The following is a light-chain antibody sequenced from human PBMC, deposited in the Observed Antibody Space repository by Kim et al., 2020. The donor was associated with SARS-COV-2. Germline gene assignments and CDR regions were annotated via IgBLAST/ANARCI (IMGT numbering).Light chain of an antibody. J-gene: IGLJ3*02. CDR1: ALAKQF. V-gene: IGLV3-25*03. Sequence: SQGQTARITCSGDALAKQFAYWYQQRPGQAPVLLIYKDRQRPSGIPERFSGSTSGTTVTLTISGVQSEDEADYFCQAADNSAWVFGGGTQLTVL. CDR3: QAADNSAWV. CDR2: KDR.